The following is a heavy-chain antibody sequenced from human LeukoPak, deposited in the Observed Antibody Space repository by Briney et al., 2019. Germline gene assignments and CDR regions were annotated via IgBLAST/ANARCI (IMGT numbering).Heavy chain of an antibody. D-gene: IGHD2-2*01. J-gene: IGHJ4*02. CDR3: ARGRYSSRSGGYYFDI. CDR1: GFTFSSYS. V-gene: IGHV3-21*01. Sequence: GGSLRLSCAASGFTFSSYSMNWVRQAPGKGLEWVSSISSSSSYIYYADSVKGRFTISRDNAKNSLYLQMNSLRAEDTAVYYCARGRYSSRSGGYYFDIWGQGTLVTVSS. CDR2: ISSSSSYI.